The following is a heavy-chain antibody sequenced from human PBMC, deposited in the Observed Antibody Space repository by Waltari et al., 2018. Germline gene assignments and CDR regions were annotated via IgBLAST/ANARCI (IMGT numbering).Heavy chain of an antibody. CDR1: GCPVPGSY. D-gene: IGHD1-26*01. V-gene: IGHV1-2*02. CDR3: ARPLKRGARFANLYGMDV. J-gene: IGHJ6*02. CDR2: SNPNSGGT. Sequence: QVQLVQSGAEVKKPGASVKVSCKASGCPVPGSYMHGVPTASGQGLEWMGWSNPNSGGTNYAQKVQGRVTMTRDTSISTAYMELSRLRSDDTVVYYCARPLKRGARFANLYGMDVWGQGTTVTVSS.